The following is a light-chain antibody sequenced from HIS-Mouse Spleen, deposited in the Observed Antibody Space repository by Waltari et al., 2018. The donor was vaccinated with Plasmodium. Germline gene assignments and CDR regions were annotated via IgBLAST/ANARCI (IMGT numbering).Light chain of an antibody. V-gene: IGKV3-15*01. CDR2: GAS. CDR3: QQYNNWSFT. CDR1: QRVSSN. J-gene: IGKJ3*01. Sequence: EIVMTQSPPTLSVSPGERAPLSCRASQRVSSNLAWYQQKPGQAPRLLIYGASTRATGIPARFSGSGSGTEFTLTVSSLQSEDFAVYYCQQYNNWSFTFGPGTKVDIK.